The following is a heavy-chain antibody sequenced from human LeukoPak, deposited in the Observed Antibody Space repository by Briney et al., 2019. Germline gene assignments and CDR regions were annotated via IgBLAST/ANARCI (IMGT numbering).Heavy chain of an antibody. CDR1: GYTFIDYY. CDR3: ARGKKGDRNWFDP. CDR2: INPNSGGA. V-gene: IGHV1-2*02. J-gene: IGHJ5*02. Sequence: ASVKVSCKASGYTFIDYYMHWVRQAPGQGLEWMGWINPNSGGANYAQKFQGRVTMTRDTSISTAYMELSRLRSDDTAVYYCARGKKGDRNWFDPWGQGTLVTVSS. D-gene: IGHD3-16*01.